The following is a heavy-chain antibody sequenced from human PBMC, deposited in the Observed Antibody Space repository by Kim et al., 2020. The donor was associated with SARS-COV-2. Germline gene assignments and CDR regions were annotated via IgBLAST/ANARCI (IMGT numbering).Heavy chain of an antibody. V-gene: IGHV4-30-4*01. CDR3: ARSQGTEPFDY. CDR2: IYYSGST. J-gene: IGHJ4*02. Sequence: SETLSLTCTVSGGSISSGDYYWSWIRQPPGKGLEWIGYIYYSGSTYYNPSLKSRVTISVDTSKNQFSLKLSSVTAADTAVYYCARSQGTEPFDYWGQGTLVTVSS. CDR1: GGSISSGDYY.